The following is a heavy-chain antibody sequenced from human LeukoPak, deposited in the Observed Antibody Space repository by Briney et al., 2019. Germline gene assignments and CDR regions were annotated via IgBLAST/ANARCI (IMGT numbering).Heavy chain of an antibody. J-gene: IGHJ4*02. Sequence: SETLSLTCAVYGGSFSGYYWSWIRQPPGKGLEWIGEINHSGSTNYNPSLKSRVTISVDTSKNQFSLKLSSVTAADTAVYYCARALELVLVLGYWGQGTLVTVSS. CDR3: ARALELVLVLGY. D-gene: IGHD3-10*01. CDR2: INHSGST. V-gene: IGHV4-34*01. CDR1: GGSFSGYY.